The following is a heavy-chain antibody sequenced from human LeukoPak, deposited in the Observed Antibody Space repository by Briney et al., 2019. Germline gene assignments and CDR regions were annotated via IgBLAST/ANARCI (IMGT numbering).Heavy chain of an antibody. D-gene: IGHD3-22*01. CDR2: IYTSGST. CDR1: GSSISGGSCY. CDR3: ARTWIVVVMGAFDI. Sequence: SETLSLTCTVSGSSISGGSCYWSWIRQPAGKGLEWIGRIYTSGSTNYNPSLKSRVTISVDTSKNQFSLKLSSVTAADTAVYYCARTWIVVVMGAFDIWGQGTMVTVSS. J-gene: IGHJ3*02. V-gene: IGHV4-61*02.